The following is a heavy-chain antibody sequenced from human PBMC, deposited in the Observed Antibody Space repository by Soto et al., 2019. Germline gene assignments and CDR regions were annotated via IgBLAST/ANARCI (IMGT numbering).Heavy chain of an antibody. CDR1: GGSISSSSYY. V-gene: IGHV4-39*01. Sequence: PSETLSLTCTVSGGSISSSSYYWGWIRQPPGKGLEWIGSIYYSGSTYYNPSLKSRVTISVDTSKNQFSLKLSSVTAADTAVYYCARPELGYCSSTSCHNWFDPWGQGTLVTVS. D-gene: IGHD2-2*01. CDR2: IYYSGST. J-gene: IGHJ5*02. CDR3: ARPELGYCSSTSCHNWFDP.